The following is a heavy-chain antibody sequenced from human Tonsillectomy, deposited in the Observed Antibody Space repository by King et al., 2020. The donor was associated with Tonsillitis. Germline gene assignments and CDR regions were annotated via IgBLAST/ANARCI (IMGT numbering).Heavy chain of an antibody. CDR2: IYSNDEK. J-gene: IGHJ4*02. V-gene: IGHV2-5*01. D-gene: IGHD2-15*01. CDR3: AHSEGPIDFDY. Sequence: TLQESGPTLVKPPQTLTLTCTFSGFSLTIREVGVGWIRQPPGKALEWLAVIYSNDEKRYSPSLKRRLTITKDTSKNQVVLTMTNMDPVDTATYYCAHSEGPIDFDYWGQGSLVTVSS. CDR1: GFSLTIREVG.